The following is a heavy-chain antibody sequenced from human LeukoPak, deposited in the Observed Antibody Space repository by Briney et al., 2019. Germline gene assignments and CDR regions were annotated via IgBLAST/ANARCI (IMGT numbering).Heavy chain of an antibody. CDR3: ARSSSGYLRYYFDY. CDR2: IYHSGRT. Sequence: SETLSLTCTVSGYSISSGYYWGWIRQPPGKGLEWIGSIYHSGRTYYNPSLKSRVTISLDTSKNQFSLKLSSVTAADTAVYYCARSSSGYLRYYFDYWGQGTLVTVSS. J-gene: IGHJ4*02. V-gene: IGHV4-38-2*02. D-gene: IGHD3-22*01. CDR1: GYSISSGYY.